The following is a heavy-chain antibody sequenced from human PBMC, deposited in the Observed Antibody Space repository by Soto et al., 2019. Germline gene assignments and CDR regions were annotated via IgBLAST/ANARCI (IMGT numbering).Heavy chain of an antibody. CDR2: IYSGGST. D-gene: IGHD3-22*01. CDR1: GFTVSSNY. Sequence: PGGSLRLSCAASGFTVSSNYMSWVRQAPGKGLEWVSVIYSGGSTYYADSVKGRFTISRDNSKNTLYLQMNSLRAEDTAVYYCASKYYYDSSGYYRAEYFQHWGQGT. V-gene: IGHV3-66*01. J-gene: IGHJ1*01. CDR3: ASKYYYDSSGYYRAEYFQH.